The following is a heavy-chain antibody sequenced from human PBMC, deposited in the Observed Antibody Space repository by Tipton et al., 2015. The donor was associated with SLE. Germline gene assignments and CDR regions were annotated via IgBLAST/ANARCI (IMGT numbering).Heavy chain of an antibody. D-gene: IGHD3-16*01. Sequence: TLSLTCTVSGGSLSRHCWNWIRQPPGKGLQWIGYVCDSGSTSYNPSLKSRVIMSVDTPNSQFSLKLTSMTAADTAVYYCARMEGMITYGGIAGLWGQGTVVTVSS. J-gene: IGHJ4*02. CDR2: VCDSGST. CDR1: GGSLSRHC. V-gene: IGHV4-59*11. CDR3: ARMEGMITYGGIAGL.